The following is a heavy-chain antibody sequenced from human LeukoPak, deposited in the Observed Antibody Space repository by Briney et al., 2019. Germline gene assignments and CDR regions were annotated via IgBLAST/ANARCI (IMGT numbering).Heavy chain of an antibody. CDR2: IYYSGGT. CDR3: ARTENAAPPYYFDY. V-gene: IGHV4-31*03. CDR1: GGSISSGDCY. D-gene: IGHD2-15*01. Sequence: SETLSLTCTVSGGSISSGDCYWNWIRQHPGKGLEWIGYIYYSGGTYYNPSLKSRVTISLDTSKNQFSLKLSSVTAADTAVYYCARTENAAPPYYFDYWGQGTLVTVSS. J-gene: IGHJ4*02.